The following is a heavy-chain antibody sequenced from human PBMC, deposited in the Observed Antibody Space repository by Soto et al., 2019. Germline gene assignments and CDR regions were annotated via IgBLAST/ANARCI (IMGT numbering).Heavy chain of an antibody. J-gene: IGHJ4*02. Sequence: WASVKVSCKDTGGLFSSYAVSWVRQAPGQGLEWMGGIIPVFDTVYYAQKFQGRVTITADESTNTAYMELSSLRPEDTAMYYCARGGSGYVWFNEFWGQGTLVTVSS. CDR2: IIPVFDTV. CDR1: GGLFSSYA. D-gene: IGHD3-22*01. V-gene: IGHV1-69*13. CDR3: ARGGSGYVWFNEF.